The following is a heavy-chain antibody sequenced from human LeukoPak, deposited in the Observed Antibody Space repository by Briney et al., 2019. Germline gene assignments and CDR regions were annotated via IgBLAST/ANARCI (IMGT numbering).Heavy chain of an antibody. V-gene: IGHV3-30-3*01. Sequence: GGSLRLSCAASGFPFSGYAMHWVRQAPGKGLEWVAVMSHDGTNKYYADSAKSRFTISRDNSKNSLYLQMDSLRTEDTAVYYCARHRGPSLHSSGYFDYWGQGTLVTVSS. CDR2: MSHDGTNK. D-gene: IGHD3-22*01. J-gene: IGHJ4*02. CDR3: ARHRGPSLHSSGYFDY. CDR1: GFPFSGYA.